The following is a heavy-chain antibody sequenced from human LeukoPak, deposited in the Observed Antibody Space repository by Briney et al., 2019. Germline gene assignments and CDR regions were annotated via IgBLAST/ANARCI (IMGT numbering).Heavy chain of an antibody. D-gene: IGHD6-19*01. Sequence: SESLSLTCTVSGGSISSSSYYWGWIRQPPGKGLEWIGSIYYSGSTYYKRSLKSRDTISVDTSKNQFSLKLSSVTAADTAVYYCARGTSIAVAGKGWFDPWGQRTLVTASP. CDR3: ARGTSIAVAGKGWFDP. CDR1: GGSISSSSYY. V-gene: IGHV4-39*07. J-gene: IGHJ5*02. CDR2: IYYSGST.